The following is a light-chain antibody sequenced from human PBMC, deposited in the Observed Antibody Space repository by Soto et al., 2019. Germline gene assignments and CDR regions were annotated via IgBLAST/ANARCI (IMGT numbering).Light chain of an antibody. CDR1: QDISNY. CDR3: QQYDNLPPLT. V-gene: IGKV1-33*01. CDR2: DAS. J-gene: IGKJ4*01. Sequence: DTRMTQSPSSLSASVGDRVTITCQARQDISNYLNWYQQKPGKAPKLLIYDASNSETGVPSRFSRSGSGTDFTSAISSLQPEDIATYCCQQYDNLPPLTFCGGTKVEIK.